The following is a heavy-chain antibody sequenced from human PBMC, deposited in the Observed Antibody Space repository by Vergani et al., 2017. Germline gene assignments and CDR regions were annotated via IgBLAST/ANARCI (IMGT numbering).Heavy chain of an antibody. V-gene: IGHV4-59*11. CDR3: ASATHSGQRADR. CDR1: FDSIRNLY. Sequence: QVQLQESGPGPVKSSETLSLTCSVSFDSIRNLYCNWIRQPPGKGLEWIGSIHYSENTNYNPSLKTRVTISVDTSKNQFSLTLTSVTAADTAVYYCASATHSGQRADRWGQGILVTVTS. CDR2: IHYSENT. D-gene: IGHD1-26*01. J-gene: IGHJ5*02.